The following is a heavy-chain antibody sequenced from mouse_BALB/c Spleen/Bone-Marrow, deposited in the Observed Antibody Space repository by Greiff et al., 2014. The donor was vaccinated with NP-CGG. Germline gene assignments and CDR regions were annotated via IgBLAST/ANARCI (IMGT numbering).Heavy chain of an antibody. CDR2: INPSSGYT. V-gene: IGHV1-4*01. CDR1: GYTFTTYT. J-gene: IGHJ4*01. D-gene: IGHD2-2*01. CDR3: AKRDIYYGYDGNAMDY. Sequence: VQLQQSGAELARPGASVKMSCKASGYTFTTYTMHWVKQRPGQGLEWIGYINPSSGYTNYNQKFKDKATLTADKSSSTAYMQLSSLTSEDSAVYFCAKRDIYYGYDGNAMDYLGQGTSVTVSS.